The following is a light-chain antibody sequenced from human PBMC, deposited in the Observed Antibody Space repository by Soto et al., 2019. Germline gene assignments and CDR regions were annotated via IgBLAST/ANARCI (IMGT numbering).Light chain of an antibody. CDR2: AAS. CDR3: QQTYGTTQT. CDR1: QSITSY. V-gene: IGKV1-39*01. Sequence: IQMTQSPSSLSSSLGDRVTIACRASQSITSYLNWYQQKPGRAPELLIHAASTLQSGVPSRFSGSGSGTDGTITISSLKQEDAATYYCQQTYGTTQTFGQGTKVDIK. J-gene: IGKJ1*01.